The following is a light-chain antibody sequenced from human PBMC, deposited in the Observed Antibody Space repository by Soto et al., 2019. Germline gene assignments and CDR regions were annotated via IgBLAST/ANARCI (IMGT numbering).Light chain of an antibody. J-gene: IGKJ5*01. Sequence: KVLRLFAGAVSLSPGERATLSCRASQSVSSSSLAWYQQKVGRAPRVLIYGASSRATGIPDRFSGSGSGTDFTLTIIRLEAEDFAVYYSQQYGSSPRTFGQGGRLE. CDR3: QQYGSSPRT. CDR1: QSVSSSS. CDR2: GAS. V-gene: IGKV3-20*01.